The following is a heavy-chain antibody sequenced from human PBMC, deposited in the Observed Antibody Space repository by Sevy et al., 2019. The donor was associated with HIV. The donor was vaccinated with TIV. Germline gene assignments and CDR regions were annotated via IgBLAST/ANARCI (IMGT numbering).Heavy chain of an antibody. D-gene: IGHD1-7*01. J-gene: IGHJ6*02. CDR3: ARDPTNWNSAEGLQYYYYYYGMDV. V-gene: IGHV3-30-3*01. CDR1: GFTFSNYA. CDR2: ISYDGSNK. Sequence: GGSLRLSCAASGFTFSNYAIHWVRQAPGKGLEWVAVISYDGSNKYYADSVKGRLTISRDNSKNTLYLQMNSLRAEDTAVYYCARDPTNWNSAEGLQYYYYYYGMDVWGQGTTVTVSS.